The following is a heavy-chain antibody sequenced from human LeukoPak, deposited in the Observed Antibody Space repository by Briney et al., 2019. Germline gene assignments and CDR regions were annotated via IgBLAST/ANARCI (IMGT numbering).Heavy chain of an antibody. CDR2: INTGGNST. V-gene: IGHV3-74*01. CDR3: ARSNQADDY. J-gene: IGHJ4*02. CDR1: GFTFSSYW. D-gene: IGHD4-11*01. Sequence: GGSLRLSCTASGFTFSSYWMHWVRQVPGKGLVWVSRINTGGNSTTYADSVKGRFTISRDNAKNTLYLQMNSLRVEDTAVYYCARSNQADDYWGQGTLVTVSS.